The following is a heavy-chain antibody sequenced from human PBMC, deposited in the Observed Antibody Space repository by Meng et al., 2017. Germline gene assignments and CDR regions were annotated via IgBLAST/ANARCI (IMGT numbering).Heavy chain of an antibody. CDR3: TKGDTYYYCSGSYLGGY. D-gene: IGHD3-10*01. CDR1: GFTFDDYA. J-gene: IGHJ4*02. V-gene: IGHV3-9*01. CDR2: ISWNSGSI. Sequence: SLKISCAASGFTFDDYAMHWVRQAPGKGLEWVSGISWNSGSIGYADSVKGRFTISRDNAKNSLYLQMNSLRAEDTALYYCTKGDTYYYCSGSYLGGYWGQGTLVTVSS.